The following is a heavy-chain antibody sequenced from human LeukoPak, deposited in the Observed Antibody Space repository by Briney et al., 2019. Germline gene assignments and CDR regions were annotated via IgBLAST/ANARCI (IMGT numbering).Heavy chain of an antibody. Sequence: GGSLRLSCAASGFTFSSYWMRWVRQAPGKGLVWVSHINSDGSSTTYADSVKGRFTISRDNAKNTLYLQMSSLRAEDTAVYYCAKRAPPWGNAFDIWGQGTMVTVSS. CDR3: AKRAPPWGNAFDI. D-gene: IGHD3-16*01. CDR2: INSDGSST. CDR1: GFTFSSYW. V-gene: IGHV3-74*01. J-gene: IGHJ3*02.